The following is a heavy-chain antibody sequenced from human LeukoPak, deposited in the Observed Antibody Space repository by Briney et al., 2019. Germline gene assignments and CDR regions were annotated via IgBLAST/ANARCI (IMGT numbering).Heavy chain of an antibody. Sequence: GGSLRLSCAASGFTVSSNYMSWVRQAPGKGLEWVSVIYSGGSTYYADSVKGRFTISRHNSKNTLYLQMNSLRAEDTAVYYCARDQRITMVRGVITYYGMDVWGQGTTVTVSS. CDR3: ARDQRITMVRGVITYYGMDV. V-gene: IGHV3-53*04. CDR2: IYSGGST. CDR1: GFTVSSNY. D-gene: IGHD3-10*01. J-gene: IGHJ6*02.